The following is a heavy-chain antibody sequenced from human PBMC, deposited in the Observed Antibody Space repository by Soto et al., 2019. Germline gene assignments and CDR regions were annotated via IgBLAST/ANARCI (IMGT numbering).Heavy chain of an antibody. J-gene: IGHJ5*02. CDR1: GGSISSGGYY. Sequence: SETLSLTCTVSGGSISSGGYYWSWIRQHPGRGLEWIGYIYYNGNTYYNPSLKSRVTVSVDTSKNKFSLNVRSVTAADTAVYYCARCSLVVIPVPGFHPWAQGTLVTV. CDR2: IYYNGNT. CDR3: ARCSLVVIPVPGFHP. V-gene: IGHV4-31*03. D-gene: IGHD2-15*01.